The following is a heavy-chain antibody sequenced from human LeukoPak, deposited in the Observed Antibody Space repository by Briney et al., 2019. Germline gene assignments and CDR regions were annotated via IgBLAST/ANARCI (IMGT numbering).Heavy chain of an antibody. J-gene: IGHJ4*02. Sequence: ASVKVSCEASGYTLTSYGINWMRQAPGKGLEWMGGFDPEDGETIYAQKFQGRVTMTEDTSTDTAYMELSSLRSEDTAVYYCATARYGDYPRYWGQGTLVTVSS. CDR3: ATARYGDYPRY. CDR2: FDPEDGET. V-gene: IGHV1-24*01. D-gene: IGHD4-17*01. CDR1: GYTLTSYG.